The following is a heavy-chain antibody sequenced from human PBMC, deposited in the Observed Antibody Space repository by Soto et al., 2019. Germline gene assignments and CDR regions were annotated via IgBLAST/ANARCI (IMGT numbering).Heavy chain of an antibody. V-gene: IGHV1-18*01. D-gene: IGHD1-26*01. J-gene: IGHJ4*02. CDR3: ARDLGASYHAHVDY. CDR2: ISAYNGNT. CDR1: GYTFTSYG. Sequence: QVQLVQSGAEVKKPGASVKVSCKASGYTFTSYGISWVRQAPGQGLEWMGWISAYNGNTKYAQKLQGRVTTTTDTSTSTAYMELRSLSSDDTAVDYCARDLGASYHAHVDYWGQGTLVTVSS.